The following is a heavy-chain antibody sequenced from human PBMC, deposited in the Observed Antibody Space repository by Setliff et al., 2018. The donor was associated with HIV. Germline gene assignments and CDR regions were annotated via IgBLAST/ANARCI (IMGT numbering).Heavy chain of an antibody. CDR1: TYTFSSYV. V-gene: IGHV1-18*01. J-gene: IGHJ4*02. Sequence: ASVKVSCKASTYTFSSYVINWVRQAPGQGLEWMGRISVYNGNTIYAQKLQGRVIMTTDTSTSTAYMELRSLRSDDTAMYYCARGRGQWAVREYFDQWGQGTPVTVSS. CDR3: ARGRGQWAVREYFDQ. CDR2: ISVYNGNT. D-gene: IGHD1-26*01.